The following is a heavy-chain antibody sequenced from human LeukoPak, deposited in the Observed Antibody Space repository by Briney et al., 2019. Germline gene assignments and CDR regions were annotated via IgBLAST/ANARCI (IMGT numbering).Heavy chain of an antibody. Sequence: SETLSLTCTVSGGSISSGSYYWSWIRQPPGEGLEWIGYIYYSGSTNYNPSLKSRVTISVDTSKNQFSLKLSSVTAADTAVYYCARYYYDSSGYYYPYFDYWGQGTLVTVSS. J-gene: IGHJ4*02. CDR2: IYYSGST. CDR3: ARYYYDSSGYYYPYFDY. V-gene: IGHV4-61*01. CDR1: GGSISSGSYY. D-gene: IGHD3-22*01.